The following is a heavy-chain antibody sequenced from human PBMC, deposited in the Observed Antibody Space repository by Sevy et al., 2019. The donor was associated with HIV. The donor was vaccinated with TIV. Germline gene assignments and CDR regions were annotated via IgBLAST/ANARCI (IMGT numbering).Heavy chain of an antibody. D-gene: IGHD3-9*01. V-gene: IGHV3-48*02. Sequence: GGSLRLSCAASGFTFSSYSMNWVRQAPGKGLEWVSYISSSSSTIYYADSVKGRFTISRDNAKNSMYLQMNSLRDEDTAVYYCARDRFTYDILTGSAFDIWVQGTMVTVSS. CDR2: ISSSSSTI. CDR1: GFTFSSYS. J-gene: IGHJ3*02. CDR3: ARDRFTYDILTGSAFDI.